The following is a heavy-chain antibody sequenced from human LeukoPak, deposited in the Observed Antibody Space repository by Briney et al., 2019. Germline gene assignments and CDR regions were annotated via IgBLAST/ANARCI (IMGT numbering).Heavy chain of an antibody. V-gene: IGHV3-23*01. D-gene: IGHD2-21*02. CDR3: AKDRLLNCRGDCYIFDY. CDR2: SSGSGDST. CDR1: GFTLRSYV. J-gene: IGHJ4*02. Sequence: GGSLRLSCVASGFTLRSYVMNWVRQTPGKGLEWVSSSSGSGDSTFYADSVKGRFSISRDNSKNTLYLQVNGLRTEDTAVYYCAKDRLLNCRGDCYIFDYWGQGTVVTVSS.